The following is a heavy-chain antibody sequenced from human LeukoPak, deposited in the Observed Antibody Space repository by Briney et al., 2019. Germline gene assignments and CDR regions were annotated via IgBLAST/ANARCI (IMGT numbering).Heavy chain of an antibody. J-gene: IGHJ5*02. V-gene: IGHV3-23*01. Sequence: GGSLRLSCAASGFTFSSDAMSWVRQAPGKGLGWVSAISGSGGSTYYADSVKGRFTISRDNSKNTLYLQMNSLRAEDTAVYYCAKDAYGGNSGWFDPWGQGTLVTVSS. CDR1: GFTFSSDA. D-gene: IGHD4-23*01. CDR3: AKDAYGGNSGWFDP. CDR2: ISGSGGST.